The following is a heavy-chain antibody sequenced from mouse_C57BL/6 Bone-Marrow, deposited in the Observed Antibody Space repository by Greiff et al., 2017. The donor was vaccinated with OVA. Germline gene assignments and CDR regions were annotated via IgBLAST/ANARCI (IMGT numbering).Heavy chain of an antibody. D-gene: IGHD1-1*01. Sequence: VQLQQSGAELVRPGASVTLSCKASGYTFTDYEMHWVKQTPVHGLEWIGAIDPETGGTAYNQKFKGKAILTADKSSSTAYMEIRSLTSEDSAGYYCTRRNYGSSYWYFDVWGTGTTVTVSS. CDR1: GYTFTDYE. J-gene: IGHJ1*03. CDR2: IDPETGGT. V-gene: IGHV1-15*01. CDR3: TRRNYGSSYWYFDV.